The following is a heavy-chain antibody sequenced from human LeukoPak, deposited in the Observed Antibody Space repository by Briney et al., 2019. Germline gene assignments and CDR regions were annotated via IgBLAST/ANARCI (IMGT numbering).Heavy chain of an antibody. J-gene: IGHJ6*03. Sequence: GGSLKLSCAASGFTLSANYMSWVRQAPGKGLEWVSVIYSGGTTVYADSVKGRFTISRDTSKNTLSLQMNGLRVEDTAIYYCARDRIGYMDVWGKGTSVIVSS. CDR2: IYSGGTT. CDR3: ARDRIGYMDV. CDR1: GFTLSANY. V-gene: IGHV3-53*01.